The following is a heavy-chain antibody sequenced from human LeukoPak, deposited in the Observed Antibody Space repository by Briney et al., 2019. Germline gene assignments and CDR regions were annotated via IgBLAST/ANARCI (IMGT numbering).Heavy chain of an antibody. CDR2: IYYSGST. CDR3: ANYCSSSSCHIRRAFDI. J-gene: IGHJ3*02. D-gene: IGHD2-2*02. V-gene: IGHV4-39*01. Sequence: SQTLSLTCTVSGGSISSGDYYWSWIRQPPGKGLEWIGTIYYSGSTYYSPSLKSRVAISVDTSKNQFSLKLSSVTAADTAVYYCANYCSSSSCHIRRAFDIWGQGTMVTVSS. CDR1: GGSISSGDYY.